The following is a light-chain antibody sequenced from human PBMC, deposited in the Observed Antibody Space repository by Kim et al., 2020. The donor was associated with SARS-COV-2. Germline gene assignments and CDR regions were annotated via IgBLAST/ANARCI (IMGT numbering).Light chain of an antibody. CDR3: MQDLQIPYT. CDR1: QSLLQSNGFHF. V-gene: IGKV2-28*01. CDR2: LVS. J-gene: IGKJ2*01. Sequence: DIVMIQSPLSLPVSPGEPASISCRSSQSLLQSNGFHFLHWYLQKLGLSPQLLISLVSNRAPGVPDRFSGTGSGTDFTLEISRVEAEDGGIYYCMQDLQIPYTFGQGTKLEI.